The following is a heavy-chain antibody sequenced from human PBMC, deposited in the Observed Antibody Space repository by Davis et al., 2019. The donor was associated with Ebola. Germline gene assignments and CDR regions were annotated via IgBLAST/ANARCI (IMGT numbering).Heavy chain of an antibody. J-gene: IGHJ3*01. CDR2: INQDGGEK. V-gene: IGHV3-7*03. Sequence: PGGSLRLSCTASGFTFNNFWMTWVRQAPGKGLEWVANINQDGGEKYYVGSVKGRFTISRDNAKNSLYLQMNSLRAEDTAVYYCARGGGFDFNDVWGQGTMVTVSS. D-gene: IGHD3-3*01. CDR3: ARGGGFDFNDV. CDR1: GFTFNNFW.